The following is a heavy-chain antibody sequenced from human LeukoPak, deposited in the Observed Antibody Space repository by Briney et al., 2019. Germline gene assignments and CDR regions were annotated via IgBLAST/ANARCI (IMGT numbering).Heavy chain of an antibody. CDR3: ARRLAVAGTYRWFDP. CDR1: GGSISSGSYY. CDR2: IYTSGST. D-gene: IGHD6-19*01. Sequence: ASQTLSLTCTVSGGSISSGSYYWSWIRQPAGKGLEWIGRIYTSGSTNYNPSLKSRVTISVDTSKNQFSLKLSSVTAADTAVYYCARRLAVAGTYRWFDPWGQGTLVTVSS. J-gene: IGHJ5*02. V-gene: IGHV4-61*02.